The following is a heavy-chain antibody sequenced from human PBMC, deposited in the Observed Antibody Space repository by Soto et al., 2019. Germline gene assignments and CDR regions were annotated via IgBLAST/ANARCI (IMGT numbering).Heavy chain of an antibody. CDR3: ARDPAEDYGMDV. J-gene: IGHJ6*02. CDR2: ISAYNGNT. CDR1: VYTFTSYG. Sequence: ASVKVSCKASVYTFTSYGISWVRQAPGQGLEWMGWISAYNGNTNYAQKLQGRVTMTRDTSTSTVYMELSSLRSEDTAVYYCARDPAEDYGMDVWGQGTTVTVSS. D-gene: IGHD6-13*01. V-gene: IGHV1-18*01.